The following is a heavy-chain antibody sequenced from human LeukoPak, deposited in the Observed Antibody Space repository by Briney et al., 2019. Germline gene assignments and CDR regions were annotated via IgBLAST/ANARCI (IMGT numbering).Heavy chain of an antibody. Sequence: SETLSLTCTVSGGSISSYYWSWIRQPPGKGLEWIGYIYYSGSTNYNPSLKSRVTISVDTSKNQFSLKLSSVNAADTAVYYCARLNFWSGYASDYWGQGTLVTVSS. J-gene: IGHJ4*02. CDR1: GGSISSYY. D-gene: IGHD3-3*01. CDR3: ARLNFWSGYASDY. CDR2: IYYSGST. V-gene: IGHV4-59*08.